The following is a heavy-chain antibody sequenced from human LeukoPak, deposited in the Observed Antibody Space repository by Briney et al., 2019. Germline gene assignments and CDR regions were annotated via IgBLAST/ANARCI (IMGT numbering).Heavy chain of an antibody. CDR2: IKQDGSEK. V-gene: IGHV3-7*01. CDR1: GFTFSSYW. J-gene: IGHJ5*02. D-gene: IGHD3-22*01. CDR3: ARAPGAGYYYDSSGSGFNP. Sequence: GGSLRLSCAASGFTFSSYWMSWVRQAPGKGLEWVANIKQDGSEKYYVDSVKGRFTISRDNAKNSLYLQMNSLRAEDTAVYYRARAPGAGYYYDSSGSGFNPWGQGTLVTVSS.